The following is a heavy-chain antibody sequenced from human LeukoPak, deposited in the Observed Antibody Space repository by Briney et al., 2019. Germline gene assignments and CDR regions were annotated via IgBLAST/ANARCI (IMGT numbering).Heavy chain of an antibody. V-gene: IGHV4-61*02. Sequence: PSETLSLTCTVSGGSISSGGYYWSWIRQPAGKGLGWIGRIHSSGSTNYNPSLKSRVTISVATSKNHFSLKLNSVTAADTAVYYCARGREDGYNYDYYYYMDVWGKGTTVTISS. CDR3: ARGREDGYNYDYYYYMDV. CDR2: IHSSGST. J-gene: IGHJ6*03. CDR1: GGSISSGGYY. D-gene: IGHD5-24*01.